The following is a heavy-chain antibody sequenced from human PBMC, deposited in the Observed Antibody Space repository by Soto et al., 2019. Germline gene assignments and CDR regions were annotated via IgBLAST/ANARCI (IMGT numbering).Heavy chain of an antibody. J-gene: IGHJ6*02. Sequence: EVQLVESGGGLVRPGGSLRLSCAASGFTFSDAWMSWARQAPGKGLEWVGRIKSNADRGTADYAAPVKGRFTISRDDSTSTLFLQMNSLKTEDTAVYFCTPSLTMIRGVSYGLDVWGQGTTVAVSS. V-gene: IGHV3-15*01. D-gene: IGHD3-10*01. CDR3: TPSLTMIRGVSYGLDV. CDR2: IKSNADRGTA. CDR1: GFTFSDAW.